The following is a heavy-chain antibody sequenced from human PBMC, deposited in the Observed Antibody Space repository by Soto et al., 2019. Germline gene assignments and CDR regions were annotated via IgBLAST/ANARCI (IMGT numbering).Heavy chain of an antibody. J-gene: IGHJ6*02. V-gene: IGHV3-15*07. CDR2: NKSKTDGGTT. D-gene: IGHD3-22*01. CDR3: TTANYYDSSGYPYYYYYGMDV. CDR1: VITFSNAW. Sequence: GGSLRLSCAASVITFSNAWLNWIRQAPGKGLEWVGRNKSKTDGGTTDYAAPVKCRFTISRDDSKNTRYLQMSSLKTEDTAVYYCTTANYYDSSGYPYYYYYGMDVWGQGTTVTVSS.